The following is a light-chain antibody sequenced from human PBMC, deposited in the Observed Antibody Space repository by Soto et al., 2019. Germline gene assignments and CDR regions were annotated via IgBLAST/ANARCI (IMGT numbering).Light chain of an antibody. CDR3: QIYNSAHPMCT. CDR1: QGVRIY. J-gene: IGKJ4*01. Sequence: DIQLTQSPASLSASVGDRVTITCRASQGVRIYLAWYQQKPGKVPKLLISGASTLQSGVPSRFTGSGFGTDFTLTIRSLRPEDVADYYCQIYNSAHPMCTFGGGTKVEIK. CDR2: GAS. V-gene: IGKV1-27*01.